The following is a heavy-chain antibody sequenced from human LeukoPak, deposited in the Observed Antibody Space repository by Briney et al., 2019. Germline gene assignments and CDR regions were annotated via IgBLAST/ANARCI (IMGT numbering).Heavy chain of an antibody. CDR2: ISAYNGNT. CDR3: ATSSSSFDAFDI. D-gene: IGHD6-6*01. Sequence: GASVKVSCKASGYTFTSYGISWVRQAPGQGLEWMGWISAYNGNTNYAQKLQGRVTMTTDTSTSTAYMELSSLRSEDTAVYYCATSSSSFDAFDIWGQGTMVTVSS. CDR1: GYTFTSYG. V-gene: IGHV1-18*01. J-gene: IGHJ3*02.